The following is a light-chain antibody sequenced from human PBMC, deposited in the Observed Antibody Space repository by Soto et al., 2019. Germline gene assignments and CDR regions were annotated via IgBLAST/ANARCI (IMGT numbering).Light chain of an antibody. CDR3: TQLNSNPPT. CDR2: AAS. V-gene: IGKV1-9*01. Sequence: VRDRVTIPCRASQGISSYLAWYQQKPGKAPKLLIYAASTLQSGVPSRFSGSGSGTDFALTICSLQPEDCAHTYFTQLNSNPPTFVGGTQEDI. CDR1: QGISSY. J-gene: IGKJ4*01.